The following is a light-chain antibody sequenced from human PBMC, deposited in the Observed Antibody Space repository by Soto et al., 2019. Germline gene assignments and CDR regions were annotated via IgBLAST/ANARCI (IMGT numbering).Light chain of an antibody. CDR1: SSDVGSYNR. CDR2: DVN. CDR3: SSYTISSTYV. J-gene: IGLJ1*01. V-gene: IGLV2-18*02. Sequence: QSALTQPPSVSGSPGQSVAVSCTGTSSDVGSYNRVSWYQQPPVTAPKLMIYDVNNRPSGVPDRFSGSKSGNTASLTISGLQAEDEADYYCSSYTISSTYVFATGTKLTVL.